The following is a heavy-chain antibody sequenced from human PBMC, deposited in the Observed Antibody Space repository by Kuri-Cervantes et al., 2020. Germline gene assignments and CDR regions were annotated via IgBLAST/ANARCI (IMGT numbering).Heavy chain of an antibody. D-gene: IGHD6-19*01. CDR3: ARVGSRPAVDGRYNWFDP. Sequence: ASVKVSCKASGYTFTSYCMHWVRQAPGQGLEWMGIINPSGGSTSYAQKFQGRVTMTRDTSTSTVYMELSSLRSEDTAIYYFARVGSRPAVDGRYNWFDPWGQGTLVTVSS. V-gene: IGHV1-46*01. J-gene: IGHJ5*02. CDR2: INPSGGST. CDR1: GYTFTSYC.